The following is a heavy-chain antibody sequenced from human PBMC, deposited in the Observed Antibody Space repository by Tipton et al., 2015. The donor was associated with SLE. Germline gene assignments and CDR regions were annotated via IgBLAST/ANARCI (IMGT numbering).Heavy chain of an antibody. Sequence: TLSLTCTVSGASINSNFWSWIRQSPGKGLEWIGYIYYSGSTNYNPSLKSRVTISVDTSKNQFSLKLSSVTAADTAVYYCARGRIAAAGTGDYFDYWGQGTLVTVSS. D-gene: IGHD6-13*01. V-gene: IGHV4-59*12. J-gene: IGHJ4*02. CDR2: IYYSGST. CDR1: GASINSNF. CDR3: ARGRIAAAGTGDYFDY.